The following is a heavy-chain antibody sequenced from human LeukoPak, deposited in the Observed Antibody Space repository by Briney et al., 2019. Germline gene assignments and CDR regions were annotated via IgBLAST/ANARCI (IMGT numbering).Heavy chain of an antibody. V-gene: IGHV3-48*01. J-gene: IGHJ4*02. Sequence: PGGSLRLSCAASGFTFSSYGMNWVRQAPGTGLEWVSYVSPSSSSIYYADSVKGRFSISRDNAKNSLYLQMNSLRAEDTAVYYCARARGVAAPGDYWGQGTLVTVSS. D-gene: IGHD6-19*01. CDR3: ARARGVAAPGDY. CDR2: VSPSSSSI. CDR1: GFTFSSYG.